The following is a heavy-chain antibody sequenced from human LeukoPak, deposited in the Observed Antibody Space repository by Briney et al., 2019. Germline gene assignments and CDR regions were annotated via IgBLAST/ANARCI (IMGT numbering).Heavy chain of an antibody. CDR2: VSADGRTQ. J-gene: IGHJ4*02. D-gene: IGHD1-26*01. V-gene: IGHV3-30*18. Sequence: GGSLRLSCAASGFTFRTYSIHWVRQAPGKGLEWVTVVSADGRTQLYSDSVKGRFTVSRDNSLNTLHLQMNSLKTEDTAVYYCAKDRTWAVPFDYWGQGTLVTVSS. CDR3: AKDRTWAVPFDY. CDR1: GFTFRTYS.